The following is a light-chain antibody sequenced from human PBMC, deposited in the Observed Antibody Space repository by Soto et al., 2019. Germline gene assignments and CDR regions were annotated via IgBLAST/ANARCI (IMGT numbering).Light chain of an antibody. V-gene: IGLV2-14*02. Sequence: QSALTQPASVSGSPGQSITISCTGTSSDIGTYNLVSWYQHYPGKAPKLMIYEGIKRPSGVSNRFSGSKSGNTASLTVSGLQADDEANYYCSSFKGTNSFVFGTGTKVTVL. CDR1: SSDIGTYNL. J-gene: IGLJ1*01. CDR3: SSFKGTNSFV. CDR2: EGI.